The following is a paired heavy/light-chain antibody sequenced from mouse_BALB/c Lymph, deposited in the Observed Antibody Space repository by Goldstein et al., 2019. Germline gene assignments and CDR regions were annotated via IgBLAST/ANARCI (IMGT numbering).Heavy chain of an antibody. J-gene: IGHJ3*01. V-gene: IGHV1S81*02. D-gene: IGHD2-10*02. CDR2: INPSNGGT. Sequence: QVQLQQSGAELVKPGASVKLSCKASGYTFTSYYMYWVKQRPGQGLEWIGEINPSNGGTNFNEKFKSKATLTVDKSSSTAYMQLSSLTSEDSAVYYCTRGYGNYWGQGTLVTVSA. CDR1: GYTFTSYY. CDR3: TRGYGNY.
Light chain of an antibody. J-gene: IGKJ1*01. Sequence: DIVMSQSPSSLAVSAGEKVTMSCKSSQSLLNSRTRKNYLAWYQQKPGQSPKLLIYWASTRESGVPDRFTGSGSGTDFTLTISSVQAEDLAVYYCKQSYNLWTFGGGTKLEIK. CDR2: WAS. CDR3: KQSYNLWT. CDR1: QSLLNSRTRKNY. V-gene: IGKV8-21*01.